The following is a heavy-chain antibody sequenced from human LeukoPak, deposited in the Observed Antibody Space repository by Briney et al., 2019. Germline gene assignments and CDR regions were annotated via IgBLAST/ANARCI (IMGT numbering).Heavy chain of an antibody. V-gene: IGHV4-59*01. CDR3: ARLNNGWWVDY. J-gene: IGHJ4*02. CDR1: GGSISSYY. D-gene: IGHD6-19*01. CDR2: LYNSGST. Sequence: SETLSLTCSVFGGSISSYYWSWIRQPPGNGLEWIGYLYNSGSTKYNPSLKGRITISVDTSKNQFSLKLASVTAADTAVYYCARLNNGWWVDYWGQGTLVTVSS.